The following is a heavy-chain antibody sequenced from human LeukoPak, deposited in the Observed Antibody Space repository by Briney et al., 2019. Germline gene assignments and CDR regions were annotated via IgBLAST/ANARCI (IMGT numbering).Heavy chain of an antibody. D-gene: IGHD3-10*01. CDR3: ARDHRGRPLDY. Sequence: SETLSLTCTVSGGSISSGGYYWSWIRQHPGKGLEWIGYIYYSGSTYYNPSLKSRVTISVDTSKNQFSLKLSSVTAADTAVYYCARDHRGRPLDYWGQGTLVTVSS. J-gene: IGHJ4*02. V-gene: IGHV4-31*03. CDR2: IYYSGST. CDR1: GGSISSGGYY.